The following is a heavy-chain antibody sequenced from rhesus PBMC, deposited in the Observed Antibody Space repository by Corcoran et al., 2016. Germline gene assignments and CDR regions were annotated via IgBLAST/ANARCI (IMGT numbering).Heavy chain of an antibody. CDR3: ASRGTVITEFDY. J-gene: IGHJ4*01. CDR2: IYGNSAST. CDR1: GGSISGYYY. Sequence: QVQLQQWGEGLVTPSETLSLTCAVYGGSISGYYYWSWIRQPTGKGLEWIGYIYGNSASTNYNPSLKNRGTISKDTSKNQFSLKLSSVTAVDTAVYYCASRGTVITEFDYWGQGVLVTVSS. V-gene: IGHV4-73*01. D-gene: IGHD4-23*01.